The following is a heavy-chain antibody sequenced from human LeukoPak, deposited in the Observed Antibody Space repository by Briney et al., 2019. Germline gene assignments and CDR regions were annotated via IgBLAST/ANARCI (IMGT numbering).Heavy chain of an antibody. CDR2: MNPNSGNT. D-gene: IGHD6-19*01. J-gene: IGHJ5*02. CDR1: GYTFTGYY. CDR3: AREFWGSGWPGRLSHNWFDP. Sequence: ASVKVSCKASGYTFTGYYMHWGRQAPGQGLEWMGWMNPNSGNTGYAQKFQGRVTITRNTSISTAYMELSSLRSEDTAVYYCAREFWGSGWPGRLSHNWFDPWGQGTLVTVSS. V-gene: IGHV1-8*03.